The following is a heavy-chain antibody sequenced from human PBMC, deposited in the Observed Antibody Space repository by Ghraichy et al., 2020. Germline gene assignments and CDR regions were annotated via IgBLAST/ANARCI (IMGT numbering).Heavy chain of an antibody. V-gene: IGHV3-7*03. CDR2: IKQDGSEK. Sequence: GESLNISCAASGFTFSSYWMNWVRQAPGKGLEWVANIKQDGSEKYYVDSVKGRFTISRDNAKNSLYLQMNSLRGEDTAVYYCARGRLAYWGQGTPVTVSS. J-gene: IGHJ4*02. CDR1: GFTFSSYW. CDR3: ARGRLAY.